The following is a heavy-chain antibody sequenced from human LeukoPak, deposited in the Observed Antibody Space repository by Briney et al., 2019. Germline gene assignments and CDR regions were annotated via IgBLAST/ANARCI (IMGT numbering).Heavy chain of an antibody. J-gene: IGHJ4*02. Sequence: PGGSLSLSCAVSGFAFSSNYMTWVRPAPGKGLEGVSVIYSGGSTYYADSVKGRFTISRDNSENTVYLQMSSLRAEDTAVYYCARDFSGVDYFDYWGQGTLVTVSS. D-gene: IGHD3-3*01. CDR2: IYSGGST. CDR3: ARDFSGVDYFDY. CDR1: GFAFSSNY. V-gene: IGHV3-53*01.